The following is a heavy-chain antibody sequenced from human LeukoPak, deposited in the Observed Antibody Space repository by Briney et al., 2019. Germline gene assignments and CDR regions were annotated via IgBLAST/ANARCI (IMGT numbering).Heavy chain of an antibody. J-gene: IGHJ4*02. D-gene: IGHD3-3*01. Sequence: ASVKVSCKASGYTFTSYDINWVRQATGQGLEWMGWMNSNSGNTGYAQKFQGRVTMTRNTSISTAYMELSSLRSEDTAVYYCALAGFLEWLPLFDYWGQGTLVTVSS. CDR3: ALAGFLEWLPLFDY. CDR2: MNSNSGNT. V-gene: IGHV1-8*01. CDR1: GYTFTSYD.